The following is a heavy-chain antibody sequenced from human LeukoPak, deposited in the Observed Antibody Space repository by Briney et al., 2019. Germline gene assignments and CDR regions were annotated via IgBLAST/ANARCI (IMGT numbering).Heavy chain of an antibody. Sequence: GASVKVSCKASGYTFTGYYMHWVRQAPGQGLEWMGRIIPILGIANYAQKFQGRVTITADKSTSTAYMELSSLRSEDTAVYYCARDGSYSGSSSGGDYWGQGTLVTVSS. J-gene: IGHJ4*02. CDR3: ARDGSYSGSSSGGDY. D-gene: IGHD3-10*01. CDR1: GYTFTGYY. V-gene: IGHV1-69*04. CDR2: IIPILGIA.